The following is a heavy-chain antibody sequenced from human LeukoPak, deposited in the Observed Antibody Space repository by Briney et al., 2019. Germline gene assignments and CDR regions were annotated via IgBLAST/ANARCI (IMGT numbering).Heavy chain of an antibody. CDR3: ARVRVRGIIIMGYNWFDP. CDR1: GGSISSGDYY. CDR2: TYYSGST. D-gene: IGHD3-10*01. Sequence: SETLSLTCSVSGGSISSGDYYGSWIRQPPGKGLEWIGYTYYSGSTYYNPSLKSRITISVDTSRNQFSLKLSSVTAADTAVYYCARVRVRGIIIMGYNWFDPWGQGTPVTVSS. J-gene: IGHJ5*02. V-gene: IGHV4-30-4*01.